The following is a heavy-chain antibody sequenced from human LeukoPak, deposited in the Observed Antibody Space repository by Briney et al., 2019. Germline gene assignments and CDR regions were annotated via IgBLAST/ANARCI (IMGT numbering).Heavy chain of an antibody. CDR2: ISWNSGSI. CDR3: ARGVPHIDDAFDI. V-gene: IGHV3-9*01. CDR1: GFTFDDYA. Sequence: PGGSLRLSCAASGFTFDDYAMHWVRQAPGKGLEWVSGISWNSGSIGYADSVKGRFTISSDNAKNSLYLQMNSLRAEDTALYYCARGVPHIDDAFDIWGQGTMVTVSS. D-gene: IGHD3-10*01. J-gene: IGHJ3*02.